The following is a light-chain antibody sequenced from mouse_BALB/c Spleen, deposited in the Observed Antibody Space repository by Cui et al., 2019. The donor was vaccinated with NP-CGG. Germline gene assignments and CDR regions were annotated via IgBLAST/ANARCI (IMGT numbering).Light chain of an antibody. V-gene: IGLV1*01. CDR2: GTK. J-gene: IGLJ1*01. Sequence: QSVVPQEFALTTSPGETVTLTCRSSTGAVTTSNYANWVQEKPDHLFTGLIGGTKNRAPGVPARFSGSLIGDKAALTITGAQTEDEAIYFCALWYSNHWVFGGGTKLTVL. CDR3: ALWYSNHWV. CDR1: TGAVTTSNY.